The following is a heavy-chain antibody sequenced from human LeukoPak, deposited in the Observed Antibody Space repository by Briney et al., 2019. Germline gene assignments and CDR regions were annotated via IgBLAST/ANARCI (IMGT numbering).Heavy chain of an antibody. J-gene: IGHJ4*02. Sequence: GGSLRLPCAASGFTFSSYEMNWVRQAPGKGLEWVSYITGSGDTIYYADSVKGRFTISRDTAKNSLCLQMNSLRAEDTAVYYCARRFDHWGQGTLVTVSS. CDR2: ITGSGDTI. CDR3: ARRFDH. V-gene: IGHV3-48*03. CDR1: GFTFSSYE.